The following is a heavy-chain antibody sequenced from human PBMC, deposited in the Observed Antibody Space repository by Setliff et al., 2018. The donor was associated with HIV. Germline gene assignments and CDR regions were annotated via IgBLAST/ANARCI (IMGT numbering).Heavy chain of an antibody. CDR3: ASSPQVTIVGIKIKPPGGPDL. CDR2: IKDGGSEK. Sequence: GGSLRLSCSASAFTFSDYWMTWVRQAPGRGLEWVANIKDGGSEKNYLDSLEGRFTIFRDNAMNSLYLQMTSLRAEDSGVYYCASSPQVTIVGIKIKPPGGPDLWGQGTTVTVSS. V-gene: IGHV3-7*01. D-gene: IGHD3-3*01. J-gene: IGHJ6*02. CDR1: AFTFSDYW.